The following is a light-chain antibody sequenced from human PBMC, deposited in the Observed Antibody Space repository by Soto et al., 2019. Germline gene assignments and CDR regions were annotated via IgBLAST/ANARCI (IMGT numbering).Light chain of an antibody. CDR3: RQYGRSLEFA. V-gene: IGKV3-20*01. Sequence: EIVFTQSPATLSLSPGERATLSCRASQSVSSYLAWYQQKPGQAPRLLIYGASSRATGIPDRFSGSGSGTDFTLTISRLDPEDFAVYYCRQYGRSLEFAVGGGTKVDVK. J-gene: IGKJ4*01. CDR1: QSVSSY. CDR2: GAS.